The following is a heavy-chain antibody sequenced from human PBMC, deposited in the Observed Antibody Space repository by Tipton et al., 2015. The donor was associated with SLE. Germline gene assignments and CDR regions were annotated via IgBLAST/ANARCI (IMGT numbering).Heavy chain of an antibody. J-gene: IGHJ3*02. D-gene: IGHD5-18*01. CDR1: NGSISSYY. Sequence: TLSLTCTVSNGSISSYYWSWIRQPPGKGLEWIGYIYYSGNTNYNSSLKSRVTISVDASKNQFYLKMNSVSAADTAMYYCARGDVDTSMLVAFDIWGQGTMVTVSS. CDR2: IYYSGNT. CDR3: ARGDVDTSMLVAFDI. V-gene: IGHV4-59*01.